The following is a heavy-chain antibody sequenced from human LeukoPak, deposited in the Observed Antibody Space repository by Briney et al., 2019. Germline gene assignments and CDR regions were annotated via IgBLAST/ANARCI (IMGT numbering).Heavy chain of an antibody. V-gene: IGHV1-2*02. J-gene: IGHJ6*03. Sequence: ASVKVSCKASGYTFTGYYMHWVRQAPGQGLEWMGWINHNSGGTNYAQKFQGRVTMTRDTSISTAYMELSRLRSDDTAVYYCARGVVVPAARDYYYYMDVWGKGTTVTVSS. CDR2: INHNSGGT. D-gene: IGHD2-2*01. CDR3: ARGVVVPAARDYYYYMDV. CDR1: GYTFTGYY.